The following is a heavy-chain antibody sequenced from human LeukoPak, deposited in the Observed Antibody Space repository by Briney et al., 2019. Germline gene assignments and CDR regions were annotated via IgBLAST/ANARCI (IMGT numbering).Heavy chain of an antibody. CDR2: ISYDGSNK. CDR3: ASRGPYSYCSSTSCHIVDY. J-gene: IGHJ4*02. V-gene: IGHV3-30-3*01. Sequence: PGGSLRLSCAASGFTFSSYAMHWVRQAPGKGLEWVAVISYDGSNKYYADSVKGRFTISRDNSKNTLYLQMNSLRPEDTAVYYCASRGPYSYCSSTSCHIVDYWGQGTLVTVSS. D-gene: IGHD2-2*02. CDR1: GFTFSSYA.